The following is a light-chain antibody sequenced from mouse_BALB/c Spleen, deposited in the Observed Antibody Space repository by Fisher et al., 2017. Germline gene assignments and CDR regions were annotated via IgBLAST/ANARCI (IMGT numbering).Light chain of an antibody. V-gene: IGKV4-91*01. CDR2: RTS. CDR1: SSISSNY. J-gene: IGKJ2*01. Sequence: DIVLTQSPAIMSASLGEKVTMSCSASSSISSNYLHWYQQKPGFSPKLLIYRTSNLASGVPARFSGSGSGTSYSLTISSMEAEDAATYYCQQWSSNPPTFGGGTKLEIK. CDR3: QQWSSNPPT.